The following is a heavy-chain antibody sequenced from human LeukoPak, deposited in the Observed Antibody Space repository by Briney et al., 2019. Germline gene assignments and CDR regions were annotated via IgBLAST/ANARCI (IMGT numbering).Heavy chain of an antibody. CDR1: GGSFSGYY. V-gene: IGHV4-34*01. CDR3: ARRCRIGSGWFYDY. D-gene: IGHD6-19*01. CDR2: INHSGST. J-gene: IGHJ4*02. Sequence: SENLSLTCAVYGGSFSGYYWTWIRQPPGKGREWIGEINHSGSTNYNPPLKSRVTISVDTSKNQISLKLSSVTAADTAVYYCARRCRIGSGWFYDYWGQGTLVTVSS.